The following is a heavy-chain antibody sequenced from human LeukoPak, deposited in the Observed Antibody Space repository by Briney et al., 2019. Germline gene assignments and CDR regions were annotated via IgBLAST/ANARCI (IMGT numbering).Heavy chain of an antibody. CDR1: GGSFSGYY. CDR3: ARGPRYYDSSANKGAFDI. Sequence: SETLSLTCAVYGGSFSGYYWSWIRQPPGKGLEWIGEINHSGSTNYNPSLKRRVTISVDTSKNQFSLKLGSVTAADTAVYYCARGPRYYDSSANKGAFDIWGQGTMVTVSS. V-gene: IGHV4-34*01. J-gene: IGHJ3*02. CDR2: INHSGST. D-gene: IGHD3-22*01.